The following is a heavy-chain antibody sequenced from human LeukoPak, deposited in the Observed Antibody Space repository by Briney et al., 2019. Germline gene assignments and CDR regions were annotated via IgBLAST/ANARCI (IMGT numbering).Heavy chain of an antibody. CDR2: IWYDGSKR. D-gene: IGHD1-26*01. Sequence: GRSLRLSCAASGFSFSSYGMNWVRQAPGKGLEWVAVIWYDGSKRYYADSVKGRFTISRDNSKNTLYLQMNSLRAEDTAVYYCAKDKSSSGSYGGDYWGQGTLVTVSS. CDR1: GFSFSSYG. CDR3: AKDKSSSGSYGGDY. J-gene: IGHJ4*02. V-gene: IGHV3-33*06.